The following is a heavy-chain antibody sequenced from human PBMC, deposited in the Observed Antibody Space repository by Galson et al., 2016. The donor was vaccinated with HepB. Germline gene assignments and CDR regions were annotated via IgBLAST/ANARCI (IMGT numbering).Heavy chain of an antibody. D-gene: IGHD3-22*01. CDR1: GFTFSDYW. V-gene: IGHV3-7*05. Sequence: SLRLSCAASGFTFSDYWVAWVRQTPGEGLEWVANIKQDGSEKYYVDSVKGRFTISRDNAKNSLYLQMNSLRPEDTAVYYCWSAAYHYGSNGYYFAYWGQGTLVTVSS. CDR3: WSAAYHYGSNGYYFAY. CDR2: IKQDGSEK. J-gene: IGHJ4*02.